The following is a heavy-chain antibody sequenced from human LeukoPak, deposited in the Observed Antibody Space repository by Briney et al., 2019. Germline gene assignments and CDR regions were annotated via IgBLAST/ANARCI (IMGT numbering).Heavy chain of an antibody. Sequence: GGSQRLSCSASGFTFSSYAMHWVRQAPGKGLEYVSAISSNGGSTYYADSVKGRFTISRDNSKNTLYLQMSSLRAEDTAVYYCVKGGCSSTSCPIDYWGQGTLVTVSS. J-gene: IGHJ4*02. CDR3: VKGGCSSTSCPIDY. CDR1: GFTFSSYA. V-gene: IGHV3-64D*06. D-gene: IGHD2-2*01. CDR2: ISSNGGST.